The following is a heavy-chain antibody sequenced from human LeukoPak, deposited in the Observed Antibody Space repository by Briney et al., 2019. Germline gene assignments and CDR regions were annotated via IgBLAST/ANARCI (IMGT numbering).Heavy chain of an antibody. J-gene: IGHJ5*02. Sequence: HPGGSLRLSCAASGFTFSSYAMSWVRQAPGKGLEWVSAISGSGGSTYYADSVKGRFTISRDNSKNTLYLQMNSLRAEDTAVYYCARFWSGYQLNWFDPWGQGTLVTVSS. D-gene: IGHD3-3*01. CDR1: GFTFSSYA. CDR3: ARFWSGYQLNWFDP. V-gene: IGHV3-23*01. CDR2: ISGSGGST.